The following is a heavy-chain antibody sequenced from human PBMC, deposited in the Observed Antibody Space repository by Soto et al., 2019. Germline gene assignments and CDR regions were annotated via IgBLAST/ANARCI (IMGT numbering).Heavy chain of an antibody. J-gene: IGHJ6*02. D-gene: IGHD3-10*01. CDR3: AHTQQLLWFGESHYYGMDV. Sequence: SGTALVNPTQTLTLTCTFSGFSLSTSGVGVGWIRQPPGKALEWLALIYWNDDKRYSPSLKSRLTITKDTSKNQVVLTMTNMDPVDTATYYCAHTQQLLWFGESHYYGMDVWGQGTTVTVS. CDR1: GFSLSTSGVG. V-gene: IGHV2-5*01. CDR2: IYWNDDK.